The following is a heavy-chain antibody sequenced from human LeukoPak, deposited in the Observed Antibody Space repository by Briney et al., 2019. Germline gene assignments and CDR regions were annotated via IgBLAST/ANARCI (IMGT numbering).Heavy chain of an antibody. V-gene: IGHV4-59*01. J-gene: IGHJ4*02. CDR1: GGSINNYY. CDR2: VYYTGST. D-gene: IGHD4-17*01. CDR3: ARDSSTVTTRHFDY. Sequence: SETLSLTCTVSGGSINNYYWTWIRQPPGKGLECIGYVYYTGSTYYNPSLKSRVTISVDSSKNQFSLKLNSVAAADTAVYYCARDSSTVTTRHFDYWGQGTLVTVSS.